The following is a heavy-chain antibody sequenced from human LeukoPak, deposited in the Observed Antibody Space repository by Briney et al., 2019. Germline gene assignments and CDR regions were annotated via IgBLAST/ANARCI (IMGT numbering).Heavy chain of an antibody. J-gene: IGHJ4*02. CDR3: AKDMGEDGSYYLDY. Sequence: PPGGSLRLSCAASGFTFSSYAMSWVRQAPGKGLEWVSAISGSGARTYYAGSVKGRFTISRDTSKNTLYLQMNSLRAEDTAVYYCAKDMGEDGSYYLDYWGQGTLVTVSS. V-gene: IGHV3-23*01. CDR2: ISGSGART. D-gene: IGHD1-26*01. CDR1: GFTFSSYA.